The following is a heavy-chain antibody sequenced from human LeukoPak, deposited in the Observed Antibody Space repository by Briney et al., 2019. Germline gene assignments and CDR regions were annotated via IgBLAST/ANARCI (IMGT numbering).Heavy chain of an antibody. V-gene: IGHV1-2*02. CDR1: GYTFTGYY. Sequence: ASVKVSCKASGYTFTGYYMHWVRQAPGQGLEWMGWINPNSGGTNYAQKFQGRVTMTRDTSISTAYMELSRLRSDDTAVYYCARGPPYSSSVYYYYYYMDVWGKGTTVTVSS. CDR2: INPNSGGT. D-gene: IGHD6-6*01. CDR3: ARGPPYSSSVYYYYYYMDV. J-gene: IGHJ6*03.